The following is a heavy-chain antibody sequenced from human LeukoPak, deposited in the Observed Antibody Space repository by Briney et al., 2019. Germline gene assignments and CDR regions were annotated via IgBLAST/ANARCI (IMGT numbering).Heavy chain of an antibody. V-gene: IGHV3-30*18. D-gene: IGHD6-19*01. CDR2: ISYDGSNK. J-gene: IGHJ4*02. CDR3: ANTPRIAVAGDY. CDR1: GFTFSSYG. Sequence: GGSLRLSCAASGFTFSSYGMHWVRQAPGKGLEWVAVISYDGSNKYYADSVKGRFTISRDNSKNTLYLQMNSLRAEDTAVYYCANTPRIAVAGDYWGQGTLVTVSS.